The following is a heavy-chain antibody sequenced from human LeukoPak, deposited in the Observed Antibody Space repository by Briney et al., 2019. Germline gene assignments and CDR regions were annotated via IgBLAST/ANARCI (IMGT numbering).Heavy chain of an antibody. J-gene: IGHJ4*02. V-gene: IGHV3-7*01. CDR2: INPDASDK. Sequence: GGSLRLSCTASGFTFSRSWMAWIRQAPGKGLEWVANINPDASDKYYVDIVKGRFTVSRDNTKNTVSLQMNSLRIDDTAVCYCARVEIREDFDYWGQGVLVTVSS. CDR3: ARVEIREDFDY. D-gene: IGHD5-24*01. CDR1: GFTFSRSW.